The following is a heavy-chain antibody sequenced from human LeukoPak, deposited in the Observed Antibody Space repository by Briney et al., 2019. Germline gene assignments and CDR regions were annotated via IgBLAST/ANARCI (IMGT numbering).Heavy chain of an antibody. CDR3: AKVNFWSGYTFDY. D-gene: IGHD3-3*01. J-gene: IGHJ4*02. CDR1: GLTFDIYS. Sequence: GGSLRLSCEASGLTFDIYSMSWVRQAPGKGLEWVSAISGSGGSTYYADSVKGRFTISRDNSKNTLYLQMNSLRAEDTAVYYCAKVNFWSGYTFDYWGQGTLVTVSS. V-gene: IGHV3-23*01. CDR2: ISGSGGST.